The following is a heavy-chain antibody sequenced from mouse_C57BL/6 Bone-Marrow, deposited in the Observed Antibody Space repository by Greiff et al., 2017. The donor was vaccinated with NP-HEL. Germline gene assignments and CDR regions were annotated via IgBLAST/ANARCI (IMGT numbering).Heavy chain of an antibody. CDR3: AREEYYYGSSYRCAY. Sequence: VQLQQSGAELVRPGTSVKVSCKASGYAFTNYLIEWVKPRPGQGLEWIGVINPGSGGTTYHEKFKGKATLTAAKSSSTAYMQLSSLTSEDSAVYCCAREEYYYGSSYRCAYWGQGTLVTVSA. V-gene: IGHV1-54*01. J-gene: IGHJ3*01. CDR1: GYAFTNYL. CDR2: INPGSGGT. D-gene: IGHD1-1*01.